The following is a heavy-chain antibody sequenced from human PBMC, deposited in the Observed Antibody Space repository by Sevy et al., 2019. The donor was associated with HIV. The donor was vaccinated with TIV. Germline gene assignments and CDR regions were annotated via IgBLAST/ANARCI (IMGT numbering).Heavy chain of an antibody. Sequence: SLKISCAASGFTFINHAMHWVRQAPGKGLEWVTVISYDGSNKYYADSVKGRFTISRDTSKSTVYLQMDSLRAEDTAVYYCARDLNSGYANYYYGMDVWGQGTTVTVSS. V-gene: IGHV3-30*04. CDR1: GFTFINHA. CDR2: ISYDGSNK. J-gene: IGHJ6*02. D-gene: IGHD5-12*01. CDR3: ARDLNSGYANYYYGMDV.